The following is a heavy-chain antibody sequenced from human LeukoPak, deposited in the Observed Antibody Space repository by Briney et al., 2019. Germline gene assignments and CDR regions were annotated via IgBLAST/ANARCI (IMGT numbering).Heavy chain of an antibody. CDR1: GYTFTTYW. CDR3: ARRYCSSTFCHGAFDI. J-gene: IGHJ3*02. D-gene: IGHD2-2*01. CDR2: VSPGDSDT. V-gene: IGHV5-51*01. Sequence: GESLKISCKGSGYTFTTYWIGLGRQMPGKGLEWMGIVSPGDSDTRYRPSLQGQVTISADKSIRTAYLQWSSLKASDTAMYYCARRYCSSTFCHGAFDIWGQGTMVTVSS.